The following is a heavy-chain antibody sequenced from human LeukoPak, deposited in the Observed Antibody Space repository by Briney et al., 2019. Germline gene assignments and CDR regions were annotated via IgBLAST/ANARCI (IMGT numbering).Heavy chain of an antibody. Sequence: TGGSLRLSCAASGFTFSNAWMSWVRQAPGKGLERVGRIKSKTDGGTTDYAAHVKGRFTISRDDSKNTLYLQMNSLKTEDTAVYYCKRDFGAMVSLFDYWGQGTLVTVSS. J-gene: IGHJ4*02. CDR1: GFTFSNAW. CDR3: KRDFGAMVSLFDY. D-gene: IGHD5-18*01. CDR2: IKSKTDGGTT. V-gene: IGHV3-15*01.